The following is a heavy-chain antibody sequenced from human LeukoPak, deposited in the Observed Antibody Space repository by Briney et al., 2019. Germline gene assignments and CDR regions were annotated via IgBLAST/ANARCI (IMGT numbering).Heavy chain of an antibody. V-gene: IGHV4-4*07. D-gene: IGHD3-3*01. CDR3: ARGPRITIFGVVIPHPMDV. CDR2: IYTSGST. Sequence: SETLSLTCTVSGGSISSYYWGWIRQPAGEGLEWIGRIYTSGSTNYNPSLKSRVTISVDKSKNQFSLKLSSVAAADTAVYYCARGPRITIFGVVIPHPMDVWGKGTTVTVSS. CDR1: GGSISSYY. J-gene: IGHJ6*03.